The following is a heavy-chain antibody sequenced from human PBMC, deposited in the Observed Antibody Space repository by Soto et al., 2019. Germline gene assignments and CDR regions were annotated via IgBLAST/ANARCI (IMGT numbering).Heavy chain of an antibody. V-gene: IGHV1-69*13. D-gene: IGHD6-13*01. CDR1: GYTFTSYG. J-gene: IGHJ6*02. CDR2: IIPIFGTA. Sequence: SVKVSCKASGYTFTSYGFSWVRQAPGQGLEWMGGIIPIFGTANYAQKFQGRVTITADESTSTAYMELSSLRSEDTAVYYCARTSSRSWYDYYYYYGMDVWGQGTTVTVSS. CDR3: ARTSSRSWYDYYYYYGMDV.